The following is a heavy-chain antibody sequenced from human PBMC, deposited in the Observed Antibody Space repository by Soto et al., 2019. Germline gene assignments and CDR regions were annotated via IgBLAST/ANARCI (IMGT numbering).Heavy chain of an antibody. J-gene: IGHJ4*02. D-gene: IGHD3-3*01. CDR2: ISYDGSNQ. V-gene: IGHV3-30*18. CDR3: AKDPSIYDFWSGYYYFDH. Sequence: QVPLVESGGGVVQPGRSLRLSCAASGFAFDSYGMHWVRQAPGKGLEWVAVISYDGSNQDYADSVKGRFTISRDNFKNTLYLQMNSLRAEDTAVYYCAKDPSIYDFWSGYYYFDHWGQGTLVIASS. CDR1: GFAFDSYG.